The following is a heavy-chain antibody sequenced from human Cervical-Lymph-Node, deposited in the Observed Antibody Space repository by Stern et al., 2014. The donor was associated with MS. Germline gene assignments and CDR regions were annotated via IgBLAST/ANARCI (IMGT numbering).Heavy chain of an antibody. J-gene: IGHJ4*02. V-gene: IGHV1-58*02. CDR3: SADRWGGYINHY. CDR1: GFTFSSLG. CDR2: IVVGSGST. Sequence: QLVESGPEVKKPGTSVKVSCKASGFTFSSLGMQWVRQARGQRLEWIGWIVVGSGSTNYAQKFQDRVTFTRDMCTGTAYMELSRLRSKDTAVYYCSADRWGGYINHYGGQGSLVTVS. D-gene: IGHD5-18*01.